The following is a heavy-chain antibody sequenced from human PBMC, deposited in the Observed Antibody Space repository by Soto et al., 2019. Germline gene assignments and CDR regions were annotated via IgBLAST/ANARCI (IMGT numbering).Heavy chain of an antibody. V-gene: IGHV3-30*18. J-gene: IGHJ3*02. CDR1: GFTFSSYG. CDR3: AKDITLRVVVAANDAFDI. D-gene: IGHD2-15*01. CDR2: ISYDGSNK. Sequence: QVQLVGSGGGVVQPGRSLRLSCAASGFTFSSYGMHWVRQAPGKGLEWVAVISYDGSNKYYADSVKGRFTISRDNSKNTLYLQMNSLRAEDTAVYYCAKDITLRVVVAANDAFDIWGQGTMVTVSS.